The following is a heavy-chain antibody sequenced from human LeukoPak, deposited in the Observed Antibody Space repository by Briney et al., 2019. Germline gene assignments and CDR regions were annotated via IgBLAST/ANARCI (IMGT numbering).Heavy chain of an antibody. D-gene: IGHD1-14*01. V-gene: IGHV1-2*02. J-gene: IGHJ6*04. CDR3: ARGNLKGTRVDV. CDR2: SNPNSGGT. Sequence: ASVKVSCKASGYTFTGYYMHWVRQAPGQGLEWMGCSNPNSGGTNYAQKFQGRVTMTRDTSISTTYMEQSRRRSDDTAVYYCARGNLKGTRVDVWGKGTTVTVSS. CDR1: GYTFTGYY.